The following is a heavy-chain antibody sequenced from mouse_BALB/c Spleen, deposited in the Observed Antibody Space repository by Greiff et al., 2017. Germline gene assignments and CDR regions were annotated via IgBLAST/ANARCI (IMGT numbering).Heavy chain of an antibody. D-gene: IGHD3-3*01. CDR3: ARGTFYYFDY. CDR1: GYTFTDYW. J-gene: IGHJ2*01. Sequence: QVQLQQPGAELVMPGASVKMSCKASGYTFTDYWMHWVKQRPGQGLEWIGAIDTSDSYTSYNQKFKGKATLTVDESSSTAYMQLSSLTSEDSAVYFCARGTFYYFDYWGQGTTLTVSS. V-gene: IGHV1-69*01. CDR2: IDTSDSYT.